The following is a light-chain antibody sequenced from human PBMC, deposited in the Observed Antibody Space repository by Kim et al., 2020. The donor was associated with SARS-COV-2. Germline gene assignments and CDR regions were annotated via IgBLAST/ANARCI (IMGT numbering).Light chain of an antibody. CDR3: QQYYGTQLYT. J-gene: IGKJ2*01. V-gene: IGKV4-1*01. Sequence: DIVMTQSPDSLAVSLGERATINCKSSQSVLYSSNNKNYLAWYQQKPGQPPKLLIYWASTRESGVPDRFSGSGSGTDFTLTISRVQAEDVAVYYCQQYYGTQLYTFGQGTKLEI. CDR1: QSVLYSSNNKNY. CDR2: WAS.